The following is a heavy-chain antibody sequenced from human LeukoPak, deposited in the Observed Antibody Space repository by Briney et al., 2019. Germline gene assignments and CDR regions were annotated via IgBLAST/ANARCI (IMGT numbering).Heavy chain of an antibody. CDR3: ARGAVDIVATIKVAFDI. D-gene: IGHD5-12*01. J-gene: IGHJ3*02. V-gene: IGHV4-4*02. CDR2: IYHSGST. CDR1: GGSITSGNW. Sequence: SETLSLTCAVSGGSITSGNWWSWVRQPPGKGLEWIGEIYHSGSTNYNPSLKSRVTISVDKSKNQFSLKLSSVTAADTAVYYCARGAVDIVATIKVAFDIWGQGTVVTVSS.